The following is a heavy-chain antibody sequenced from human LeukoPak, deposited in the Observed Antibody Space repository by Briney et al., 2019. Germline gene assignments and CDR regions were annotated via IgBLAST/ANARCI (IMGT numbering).Heavy chain of an antibody. J-gene: IGHJ4*02. V-gene: IGHV1-8*03. CDR2: MNPNSGNT. CDR1: GYTFTSYD. CDR3: VLVTNTFDY. D-gene: IGHD2-8*01. Sequence: ASVKVSCKASGYTFTSYDINWVRQATGQGLEWMGWMNPNSGNTGYAQKFQGRVTITRNTSISTAYMELSSLRSEDTAVYCCVLVTNTFDYWGQGTLVTVSS.